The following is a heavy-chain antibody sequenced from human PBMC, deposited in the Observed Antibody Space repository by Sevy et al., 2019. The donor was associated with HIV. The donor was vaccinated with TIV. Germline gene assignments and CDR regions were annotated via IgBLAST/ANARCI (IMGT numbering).Heavy chain of an antibody. D-gene: IGHD3-10*01. Sequence: SETLSLTCTVSGGSISSYYWSWIRQSPGKGLEWIGYIYYSGSTNYNPSLKSRVTISVDTSKNQFSLKLSSVTAADTAVYYCARGHVWFRWFDPWGQGTLVTVSS. J-gene: IGHJ5*02. V-gene: IGHV4-59*01. CDR3: ARGHVWFRWFDP. CDR1: GGSISSYY. CDR2: IYYSGST.